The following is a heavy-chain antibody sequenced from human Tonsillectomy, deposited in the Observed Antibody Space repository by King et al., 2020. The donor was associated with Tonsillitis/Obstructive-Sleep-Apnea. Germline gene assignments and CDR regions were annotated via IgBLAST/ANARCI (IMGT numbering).Heavy chain of an antibody. J-gene: IGHJ4*02. CDR1: GGSFSYYY. CDR3: ARRHSVTVVPFDY. D-gene: IGHD1-20*01. CDR2: IKHSGST. V-gene: IGHV4-34*01. Sequence: VQLPQWGAGLLKPSETLSLTCAVYGGSFSYYYWSWIRQPPGKGLEWIGEIKHSGSTSYNPSLKSRVTMSVDTSKNQFSLRLSSVTAADTAVYYCARRHSVTVVPFDYWGQGILVTVSS.